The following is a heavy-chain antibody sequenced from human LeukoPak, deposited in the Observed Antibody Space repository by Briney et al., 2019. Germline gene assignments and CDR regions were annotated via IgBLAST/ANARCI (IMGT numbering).Heavy chain of an antibody. CDR1: GFTFNSYV. J-gene: IGHJ4*02. V-gene: IGHV3-30-3*01. CDR3: ARANWAGIEAPATDY. Sequence: GRALRLSCAASGFTFNSYVMHWVRQAPGKGLEWVAVISYDGSNKYNADSVKGRFTLSRDNSKNTLYLQMNSLRAEDTAVYFCARANWAGIEAPATDYWGQGTLVTVSS. D-gene: IGHD7-27*01. CDR2: ISYDGSNK.